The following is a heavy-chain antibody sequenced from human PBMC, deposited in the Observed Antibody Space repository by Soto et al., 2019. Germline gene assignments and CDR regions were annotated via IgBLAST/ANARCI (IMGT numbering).Heavy chain of an antibody. Sequence: EVHLLEFGGDLVQPGGSLRLSCAGTGFTFSTSAMTWVRQAPGRGLEWVSHISLDYSTYYADFVKGRFTVSRDNSKNTLHLQMSSLRAEDTAVYYCAKHKGSRYAIDFWGQGTLVTVSP. J-gene: IGHJ4*02. D-gene: IGHD3-16*01. CDR2: ISLDYST. CDR1: GFTFSTSA. V-gene: IGHV3-23*01. CDR3: AKHKGSRYAIDF.